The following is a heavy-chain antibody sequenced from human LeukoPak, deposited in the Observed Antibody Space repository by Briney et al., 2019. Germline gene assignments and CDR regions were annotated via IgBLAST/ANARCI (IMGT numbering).Heavy chain of an antibody. CDR3: AGFDSGTYYD. Sequence: SLKVSCKASGGTFSSSTITWVRQAPGQGLEWMGGIIPMFDTTNNAQKFRGRVTITADESTSTAYMELSSLRPEGTAVYYCAGFDSGTYYDWGQGTMVTVSS. J-gene: IGHJ4*02. CDR2: IIPMFDTT. D-gene: IGHD1-26*01. V-gene: IGHV1-69*01. CDR1: GGTFSSST.